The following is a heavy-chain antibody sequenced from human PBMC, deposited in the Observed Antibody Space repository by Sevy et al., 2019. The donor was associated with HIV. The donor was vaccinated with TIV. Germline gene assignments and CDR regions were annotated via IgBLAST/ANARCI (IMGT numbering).Heavy chain of an antibody. D-gene: IGHD3-10*01. V-gene: IGHV4-59*01. CDR2: IYYGGIT. CDR1: GVSISTYY. Sequence: SETLSLTCTVSGVSISTYYWTWIRQSPGKGLEWIGYIYYGGITNYNPSLKSRGTISVDTSKNHFSLKLTSVTTADTAMYDCARAAGEYYYAMDVWGQGTTVTVSS. CDR3: ARAAGEYYYAMDV. J-gene: IGHJ6*02.